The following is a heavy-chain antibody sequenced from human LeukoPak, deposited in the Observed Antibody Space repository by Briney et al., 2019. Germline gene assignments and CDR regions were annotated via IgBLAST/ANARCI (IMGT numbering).Heavy chain of an antibody. CDR1: GFTFDDYA. CDR2: INWNSGSI. V-gene: IGHV3-9*01. D-gene: IGHD3-9*01. CDR3: AKAQAHFQRLVPFDY. J-gene: IGHJ4*02. Sequence: GGSLRLSCAASGFTFDDYAMHGVRLAPGQGLEWVSGINWNSGSIGYADSVKGRFTISGDNAKNSLYLQMNSLRAEDTALYYCAKAQAHFQRLVPFDYWGQGTLVTVSS.